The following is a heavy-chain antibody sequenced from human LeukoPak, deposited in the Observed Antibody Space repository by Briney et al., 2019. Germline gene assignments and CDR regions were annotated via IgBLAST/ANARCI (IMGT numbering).Heavy chain of an antibody. Sequence: HGGSLRLSCAASGFTFSNYAMSWVRQAPGKGLEWVSSISDSGGSTYYADSVKGRFTISRDNSKNTLYLQMNSLRAEDTALYYCARFALSSSLDYWGQGTLVTVSP. CDR2: ISDSGGST. J-gene: IGHJ4*02. CDR3: ARFALSSSLDY. V-gene: IGHV3-23*01. CDR1: GFTFSNYA. D-gene: IGHD6-13*01.